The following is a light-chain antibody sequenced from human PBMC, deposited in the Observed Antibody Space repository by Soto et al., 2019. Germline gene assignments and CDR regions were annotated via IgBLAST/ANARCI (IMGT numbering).Light chain of an antibody. CDR2: EAN. J-gene: IGLJ1*01. CDR1: STDVGSYDL. Sequence: QSVLTQPASVSGSPGQSINISCTGTSTDVGSYDLVSWYQLHPGKAPKLVIYEANKRPSGISNRFSVSKSGNTASLTISGLQAEDEADYYCISYRGSDTSYVFGTGTKLTVL. V-gene: IGLV2-14*02. CDR3: ISYRGSDTSYV.